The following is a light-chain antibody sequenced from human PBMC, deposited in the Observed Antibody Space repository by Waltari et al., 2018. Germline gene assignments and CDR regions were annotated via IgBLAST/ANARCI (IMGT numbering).Light chain of an antibody. V-gene: IGLV1-47*01. Sequence: QSLLTQSPSASGTPGQRVSISCSGGSPTIGNNHVYWYQPFPGTPPPLLIYDTDRRPSGVPERFSASKSGTSASLAISGLRSEDEADYYCAAWDDSRSVVFGGGTRLTVL. CDR3: AAWDDSRSVV. J-gene: IGLJ2*01. CDR2: DTD. CDR1: SPTIGNNH.